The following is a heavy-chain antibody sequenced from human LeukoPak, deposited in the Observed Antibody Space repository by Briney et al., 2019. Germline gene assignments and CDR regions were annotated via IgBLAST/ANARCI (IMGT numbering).Heavy chain of an antibody. CDR1: GFTFSSYS. Sequence: GGSLRLSCAASGFTFSSYSMNWVRQAPGKGLEWVSYISSSSSTIYYADSVKGRFTISRDNAKNSLYLQMNSLRAEDTAVYYCASSSGSPTPDVWGKGTTVTVSS. J-gene: IGHJ6*04. D-gene: IGHD1-26*01. V-gene: IGHV3-48*01. CDR3: ASSSGSPTPDV. CDR2: ISSSSSTI.